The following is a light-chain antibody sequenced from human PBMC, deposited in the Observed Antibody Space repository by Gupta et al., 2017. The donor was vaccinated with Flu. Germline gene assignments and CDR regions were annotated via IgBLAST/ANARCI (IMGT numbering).Light chain of an antibody. CDR3: QQYNNWLSWT. CDR2: GAS. Sequence: ERATLSCRASQSVSSNLAWYQQKPGQAPRLLIYGASTRATDIPARFSGSGSGTEFTLTISSLQSEDFAVYYCQQYNNWLSWTFGQGTKVEIK. V-gene: IGKV3-15*01. CDR1: QSVSSN. J-gene: IGKJ1*01.